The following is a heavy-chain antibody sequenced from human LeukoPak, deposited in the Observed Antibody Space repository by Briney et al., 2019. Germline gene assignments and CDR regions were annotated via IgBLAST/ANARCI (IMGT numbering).Heavy chain of an antibody. CDR1: GFTFDDYA. CDR3: AKDIGAPLTMTFDY. CDR2: ISWNSGSI. D-gene: IGHD3-22*01. Sequence: GGSLRLSCAASGFTFDDYAMHWVRQAPGKGLEWVSGISWNSGSIGYADSVKGRFTISRDNAKNSLYLQMNSLRAEDMALYYCAKDIGAPLTMTFDYWGQGTLVTVSS. J-gene: IGHJ4*02. V-gene: IGHV3-9*03.